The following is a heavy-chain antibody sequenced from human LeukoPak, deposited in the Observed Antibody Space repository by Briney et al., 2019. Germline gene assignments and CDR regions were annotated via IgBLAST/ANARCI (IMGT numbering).Heavy chain of an antibody. CDR2: ISAYNGNT. CDR3: ARGLFRLYTGTTYYYYAMDV. Sequence: ASVKVSCKASGYSFSSYGISWVRQAPGQGLEWMGWISAYNGNTKYAQKLQGRVTMTTDTSTSTAYMELRSLRSDDTAVYYCARGLFRLYTGTTYYYYAMDVWGQGTTVTVSS. V-gene: IGHV1-18*01. D-gene: IGHD1-7*01. J-gene: IGHJ6*02. CDR1: GYSFSSYG.